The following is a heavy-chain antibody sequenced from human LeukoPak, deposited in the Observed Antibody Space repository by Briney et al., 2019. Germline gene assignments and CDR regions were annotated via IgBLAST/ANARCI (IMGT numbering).Heavy chain of an antibody. J-gene: IGHJ4*02. D-gene: IGHD3-3*01. V-gene: IGHV4-4*09. CDR1: GGSISSYY. CDR2: IYTSGST. Sequence: SETLSLTCTVSGGSISSYYWSWIRQPPGKGLEWIGYIYTSGSTNYNPSLKSRVTISVDTSKNQFSLKLSSVTAADTAVYYCARTYDFRSGHFDYWGQGTLVTVSS. CDR3: ARTYDFRSGHFDY.